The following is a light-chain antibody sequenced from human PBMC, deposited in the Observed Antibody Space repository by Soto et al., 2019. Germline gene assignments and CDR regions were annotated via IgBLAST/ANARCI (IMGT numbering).Light chain of an antibody. Sequence: DIQMTQSPSSLSASVGDRVTITCQASHEITSYLNWYQHKPGKAPKLLIYDASILEAGVPPRFSGSGSGTDFSLTISSLQPEAVPTYYCQHCDYLPIFGPGTTVDF. V-gene: IGKV1-33*01. J-gene: IGKJ3*01. CDR3: QHCDYLPI. CDR2: DAS. CDR1: HEITSY.